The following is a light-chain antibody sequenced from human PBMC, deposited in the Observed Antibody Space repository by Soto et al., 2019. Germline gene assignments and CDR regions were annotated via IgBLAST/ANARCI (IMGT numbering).Light chain of an antibody. CDR2: AAS. CDR3: QKYDRAPAM. V-gene: IGKV1-27*01. Sequence: DIQLTQSPSSLSASLGDRVTITCRASQDIKKFLAWYQQRPGKVPDLLIYAASTLRSGVPSRFSGNAYGTDFSFTISSLQPEDVATYYCQKYDRAPAMLGQGTKVDI. CDR1: QDIKKF. J-gene: IGKJ1*01.